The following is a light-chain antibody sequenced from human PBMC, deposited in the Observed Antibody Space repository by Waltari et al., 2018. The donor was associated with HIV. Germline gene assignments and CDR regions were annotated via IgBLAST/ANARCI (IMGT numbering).Light chain of an antibody. V-gene: IGLV7-43*01. CDR1: TGAVTSGYY. Sequence: QTVVTQEPSLTVSPGGTVTLTCASGTGAVTSGYYPNWFQQKPGQAPRALIYSTSNKHPCTPARFSGSLLGGKAALTLSGVQPEDEAEYYCLLYYGGAWVFGGGTKLTVL. CDR2: STS. CDR3: LLYYGGAWV. J-gene: IGLJ3*02.